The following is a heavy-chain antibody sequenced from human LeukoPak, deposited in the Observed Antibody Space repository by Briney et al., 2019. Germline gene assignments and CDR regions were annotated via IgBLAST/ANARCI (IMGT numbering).Heavy chain of an antibody. CDR1: GYTFTSYG. CDR3: ATGTGAYFDY. Sequence: ASVKVSCKASGYTFTSYGISWVRQAPGQGLEWMGWISAYNGNTNYAQKLQGRVTMTEDTSTDTAYMELSSLRSEDTAVYYCATGTGAYFDYWGQGTLVTVSS. V-gene: IGHV1-18*01. J-gene: IGHJ4*02. CDR2: ISAYNGNT.